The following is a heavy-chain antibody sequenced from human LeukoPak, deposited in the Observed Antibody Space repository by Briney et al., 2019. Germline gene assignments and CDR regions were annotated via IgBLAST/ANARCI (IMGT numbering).Heavy chain of an antibody. J-gene: IGHJ4*02. V-gene: IGHV3-30-3*01. CDR2: ISYDGSNK. D-gene: IGHD1-26*01. CDR1: GFTFSSYA. CDR3: ARDLTSGTALDY. Sequence: GRSLRLSCAASGFTFSSYAMHWVRQAPGKGLEWVAVISYDGSNKYYADSVKGRFTISRDNSKNTLYLQMNSLRAEDTVVYYCARDLTSGTALDYWGQGTLVTVSS.